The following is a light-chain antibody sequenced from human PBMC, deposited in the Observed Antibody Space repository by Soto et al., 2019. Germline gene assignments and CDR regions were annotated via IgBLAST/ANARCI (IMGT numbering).Light chain of an antibody. J-gene: IGLJ2*01. V-gene: IGLV2-14*01. CDR2: EVS. CDR3: NSYTGSTTLV. Sequence: QSALTQPASVSGSPGQSITISCTGANNDIGGYDHVSWYQQHPGKAPKVVIYEVSHRPSGVSNRFSGSKSGYTASLTISGLLAEDEADYYCNSYTGSTTLVFGGGTQLTVL. CDR1: NNDIGGYDH.